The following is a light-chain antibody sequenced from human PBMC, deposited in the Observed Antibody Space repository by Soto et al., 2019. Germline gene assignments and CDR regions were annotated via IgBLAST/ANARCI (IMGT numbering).Light chain of an antibody. CDR3: QQYDNRALT. J-gene: IGKJ4*01. Sequence: DIQMTQSPSSLSASVGDRVTITCRASQSISIYLNWYQQKPGKAPNLLIYAASNLETGVPSRFRGSGSGTDGTVTISSLLSEEIATYDCQQYDNRALTFGGGTKVEHK. CDR1: QSISIY. V-gene: IGKV1-33*01. CDR2: AAS.